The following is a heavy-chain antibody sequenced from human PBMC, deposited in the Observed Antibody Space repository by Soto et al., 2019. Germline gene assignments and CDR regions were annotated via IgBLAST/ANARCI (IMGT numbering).Heavy chain of an antibody. CDR2: ISSNGGST. J-gene: IGHJ6*03. D-gene: IGHD3-3*01. CDR3: ARGSLYDFWSGYPVYYYYYMDV. V-gene: IGHV3-64*01. CDR1: GLTFSSYA. Sequence: PGGSLKLSCAASGLTFSSYAMPWVRQAPGKGLEYVSAISSNGGSTYYANSVKGRFTISRDNSKNTLYLQMGSLRAEDMAVYYCARGSLYDFWSGYPVYYYYYMDVWGKGTTVTVSS.